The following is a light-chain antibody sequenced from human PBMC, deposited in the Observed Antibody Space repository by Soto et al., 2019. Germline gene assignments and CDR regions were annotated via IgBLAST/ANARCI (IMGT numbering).Light chain of an antibody. J-gene: IGLJ1*01. CDR3: SSYTSSSTYV. CDR1: RREGGGYDY. Sequence: QSLVAQPASLSGASWQSIPLSCTGTRREGGGYDYVSWYQQHPGKAPKLMIYDVSNRPSGVSNRFSGSKSDNTASLTISGLQAEDEADYYCSSYTSSSTYVFGTGTKVTVL. V-gene: IGLV2-14*03. CDR2: DVS.